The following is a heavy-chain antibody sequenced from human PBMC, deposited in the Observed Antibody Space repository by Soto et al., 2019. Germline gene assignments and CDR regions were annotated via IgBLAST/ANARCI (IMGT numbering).Heavy chain of an antibody. V-gene: IGHV1-69*13. CDR1: GGTFSRYA. J-gene: IGHJ4*02. D-gene: IGHD6-19*01. CDR2: IIPIFGTA. Sequence: SVKVSCKASGGTFSRYAISWVRQAPGQGLEWMGGIIPIFGTANYAQKFQGRVTITADESTSTAYMELSSLRSEDTAVYYCARGLAVAGLRVDYWGQGTLVTVSS. CDR3: ARGLAVAGLRVDY.